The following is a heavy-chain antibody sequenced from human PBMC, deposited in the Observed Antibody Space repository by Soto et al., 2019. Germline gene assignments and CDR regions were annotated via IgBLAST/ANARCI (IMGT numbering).Heavy chain of an antibody. CDR1: GGSFSGYY. J-gene: IGHJ5*02. D-gene: IGHD3-10*01. V-gene: IGHV4-34*01. Sequence: SETLSLTCAVYGGSFSGYYWSWIRQPPGKGLEWIGEINHSGSTNYNPSLKSRVTISVDTSKNQFSLKLSSVTAADTAVYYCARGPITMVRGVIILAYNWFDPWGQGTLVTVSS. CDR3: ARGPITMVRGVIILAYNWFDP. CDR2: INHSGST.